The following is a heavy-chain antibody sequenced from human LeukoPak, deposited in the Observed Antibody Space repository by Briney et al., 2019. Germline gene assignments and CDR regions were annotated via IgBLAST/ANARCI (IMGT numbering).Heavy chain of an antibody. CDR2: ISWNNGSI. D-gene: IGHD3-10*01. V-gene: IGHV3-9*01. CDR3: AKDKNYYGSGSYPSDAFDI. CDR1: GFTFDDYA. Sequence: GGSLRLSCAASGFTFDDYAMHWVRQVPGKGLEWVSGISWNNGSIGYADSVKGRFTISRDNAKNSLYVQMNSLRAEDTALYYCAKDKNYYGSGSYPSDAFDIWGQGTMVTVSS. J-gene: IGHJ3*02.